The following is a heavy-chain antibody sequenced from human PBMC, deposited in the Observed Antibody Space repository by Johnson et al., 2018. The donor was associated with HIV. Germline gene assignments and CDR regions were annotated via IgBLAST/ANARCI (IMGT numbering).Heavy chain of an antibody. CDR3: ARVSYSGTYWAFDI. D-gene: IGHD1-26*01. V-gene: IGHV3-20*04. CDR2: INWNGGNT. CDR1: GFTFHDNG. J-gene: IGHJ3*02. Sequence: VHLVESGGGVVRPGESLRLSCAASGFTFHDNGMTWVRQVSGKGPEWVSSINWNGGNTGYADSVKGRFTISRDNDENSLYLQMNSRRAEDTALYYCARVSYSGTYWAFDIWGQGTMVTVSS.